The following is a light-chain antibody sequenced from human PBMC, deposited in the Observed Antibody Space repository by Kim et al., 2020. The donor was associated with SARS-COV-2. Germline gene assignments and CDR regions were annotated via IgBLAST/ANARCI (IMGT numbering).Light chain of an antibody. CDR3: NSRDSNGNHHWV. CDR1: SLRSYY. J-gene: IGLJ3*02. CDR2: GKK. V-gene: IGLV3-19*01. Sequence: SSELTQDPAVSVALGQTVRITCQGDSLRSYYASWYQQKPGQAPVLVISGKKNRPSGIPDRFSGSSSGNTASLTITGAQAEDEADYYCNSRDSNGNHHWVFGGGTQLTVL.